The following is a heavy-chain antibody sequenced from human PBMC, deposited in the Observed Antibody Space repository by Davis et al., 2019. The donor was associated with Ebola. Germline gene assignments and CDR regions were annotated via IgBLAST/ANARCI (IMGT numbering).Heavy chain of an antibody. CDR1: GGSFSGYS. D-gene: IGHD5-12*01. V-gene: IGHV4-34*01. Sequence: SQTLSLTCAVYGGSFSGYSWSWIRQAPGKGLEWIGEINHSGSTNYNPSLKSRVTISVDTSKKQFSLKLTSVTAADTAVYYCARSGYTGYDPRINFDYWGQGTLVTVSS. CDR3: ARSGYTGYDPRINFDY. J-gene: IGHJ4*02. CDR2: INHSGST.